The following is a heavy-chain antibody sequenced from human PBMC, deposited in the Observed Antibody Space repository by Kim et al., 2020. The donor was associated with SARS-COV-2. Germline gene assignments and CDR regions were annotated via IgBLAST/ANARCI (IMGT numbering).Heavy chain of an antibody. CDR3: AKARTAAAREPFDY. V-gene: IGHV3-23*01. Sequence: GGSLRLSCAVSGFTFRTYSMSWVRQPPGKGLEWVSVISGGGTVTDYADSVKGRFAISRDNSKNTLYLHLNSLGAEDAAVYYCAKARTAAAREPFDYWGQGTL. J-gene: IGHJ4*02. CDR1: GFTFRTYS. D-gene: IGHD2-2*01. CDR2: ISGGGTVT.